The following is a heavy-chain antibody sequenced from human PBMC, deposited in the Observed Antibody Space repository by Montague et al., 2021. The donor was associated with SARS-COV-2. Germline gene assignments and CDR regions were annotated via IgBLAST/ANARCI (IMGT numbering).Heavy chain of an antibody. J-gene: IGHJ2*01. CDR1: GFDFTSSE. CDR3: AREAVGYSHGYPYWYFDL. Sequence: SLRLSCAASGFDFTSSEINWVRQAPGKGLEWVSYISTSGTLPSYMDSVKGRFTISRDNAKKSLYLQMDSLRAEDTAVYFCAREAVGYSHGYPYWYFDLWGRGTLVPVSS. CDR2: ISTSGTLP. D-gene: IGHD5-18*01. V-gene: IGHV3-48*03.